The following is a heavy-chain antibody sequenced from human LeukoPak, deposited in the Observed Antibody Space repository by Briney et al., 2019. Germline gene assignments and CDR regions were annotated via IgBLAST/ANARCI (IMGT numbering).Heavy chain of an antibody. CDR3: VRASHIVVVTGIPQGYYYYRDV. CDR2: INSGSSTI. Sequence: GGSLRLSCAASGFTFSSYEMNWVRQAPGKGLEWISYINSGSSTIYYADSVKGRFTISRDNGKNSLHLQMNSLRAEDTAVYYCVRASHIVVVTGIPQGYYYYRDVWGKGTTVTVSS. CDR1: GFTFSSYE. D-gene: IGHD2-21*02. V-gene: IGHV3-48*01. J-gene: IGHJ6*03.